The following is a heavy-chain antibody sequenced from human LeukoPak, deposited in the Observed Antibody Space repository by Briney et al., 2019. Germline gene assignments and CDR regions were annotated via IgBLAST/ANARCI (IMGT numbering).Heavy chain of an antibody. CDR2: IYSGGST. D-gene: IGHD3-10*01. CDR3: ARGTVTMVDY. Sequence: PGGSLRLSCAASGFTVSSNYMCWVRQAPGRGLEWVSVIYSGGSTYYADSVKGRFTISRDNSKNTLFLQMNSLRAGDTAVYYCARGTVTMVDYWGQGTLVTVSS. V-gene: IGHV3-66*01. CDR1: GFTVSSNY. J-gene: IGHJ4*02.